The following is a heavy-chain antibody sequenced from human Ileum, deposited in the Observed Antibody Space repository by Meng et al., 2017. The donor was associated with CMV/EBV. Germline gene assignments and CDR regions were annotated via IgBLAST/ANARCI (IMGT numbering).Heavy chain of an antibody. CDR2: IVTNGKA. D-gene: IGHD6-13*01. Sequence: SGPRLTKRPHVFAPALTVSGSSLSSTDWAWIRKRAGRGLEWFGLIVTNGKASYNPSFGSGVTMSLDMSKNLFSLRLTSVTAADPAVYYCAREQHGHSWYYFDPWGQGALVTVSS. V-gene: IGHV4-4*07. J-gene: IGHJ5*02. CDR1: GSSLSSTD. CDR3: AREQHGHSWYYFDP.